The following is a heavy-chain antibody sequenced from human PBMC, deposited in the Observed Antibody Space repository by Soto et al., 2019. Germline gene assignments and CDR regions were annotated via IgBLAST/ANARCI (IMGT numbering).Heavy chain of an antibody. D-gene: IGHD3-22*01. CDR2: INPSGGST. CDR1: GYTFTSYY. Sequence: ASVKVSCKASGYTFTSYYMHWSRQAPGQGLEWMGIINPSGGSTSYAQKFQGRVTMTRDTSTSTVYMELSSLRSEDTAVYYCARDTHYDDKLEYWGQRTLVTDSS. V-gene: IGHV1-46*01. CDR3: ARDTHYDDKLEY. J-gene: IGHJ4*02.